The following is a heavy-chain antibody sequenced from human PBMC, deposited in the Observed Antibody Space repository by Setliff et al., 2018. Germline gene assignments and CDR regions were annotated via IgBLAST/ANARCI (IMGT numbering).Heavy chain of an antibody. D-gene: IGHD6-19*01. Sequence: SETLSLTCTVSGGSISSYYWSWIRQPPGKGLEWIGYMYYSGSTNYNPSFKSRVTISVDTSKNQFSLKLSSVTAADTAGYYCARAPPSSGWTPRGYYYYYMDVWGKGTTVTVSS. V-gene: IGHV4-59*01. J-gene: IGHJ6*03. CDR1: GGSISSYY. CDR2: MYYSGST. CDR3: ARAPPSSGWTPRGYYYYYMDV.